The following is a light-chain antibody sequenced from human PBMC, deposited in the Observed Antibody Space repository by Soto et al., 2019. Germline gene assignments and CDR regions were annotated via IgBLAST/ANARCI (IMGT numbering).Light chain of an antibody. V-gene: IGLV2-14*01. Sequence: QSALTQPASVSGSPGQSITISCTGTSSDVGSYNYVSWYQQHPGKAPKLMIYEVSNRPSGVSNRFSGSKSGNTASLTISGLQAEDEANSYCRSYTGSSARGFGGGTQLTVL. CDR2: EVS. J-gene: IGLJ7*01. CDR1: SSDVGSYNY. CDR3: RSYTGSSARG.